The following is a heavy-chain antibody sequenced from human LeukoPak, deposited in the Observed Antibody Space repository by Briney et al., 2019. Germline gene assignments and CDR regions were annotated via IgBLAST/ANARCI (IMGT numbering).Heavy chain of an antibody. CDR3: VRESSGGRLSGLRDFDY. D-gene: IGHD5-12*01. V-gene: IGHV3-30*04. Sequence: GMSLRLSCASSGLTFSDYNIHWVRQAPGKGLEWVALISSDGSDKYHADSVKGRFTISRGNSKDTLYLQMNSLRTEDTAVYYCVRESSGGRLSGLRDFDYWGQGTLVTVSS. J-gene: IGHJ4*02. CDR2: ISSDGSDK. CDR1: GLTFSDYN.